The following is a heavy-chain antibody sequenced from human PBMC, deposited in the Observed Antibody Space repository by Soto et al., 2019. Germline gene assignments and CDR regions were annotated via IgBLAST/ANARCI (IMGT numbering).Heavy chain of an antibody. CDR3: AKEIFAAAYAAMSAFDL. V-gene: IGHV3-23*01. D-gene: IGHD2-8*01. CDR1: GFTFSSHA. CDR2: VDGSGGDT. J-gene: IGHJ4*02. Sequence: PGGSLRLSCAASGFTFSSHAMGWLRQAPGTGPEWVAFVDGSGGDTSYADSVKGRFAISRDNSDSSLYLHMNSLRAEDTGRYFCAKEIFAAAYAAMSAFDLWGQGTLVTVSS.